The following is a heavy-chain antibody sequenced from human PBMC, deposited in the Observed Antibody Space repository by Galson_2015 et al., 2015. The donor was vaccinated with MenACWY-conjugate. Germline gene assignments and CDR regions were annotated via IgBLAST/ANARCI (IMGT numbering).Heavy chain of an antibody. CDR1: GYTFTKYY. D-gene: IGHD2-21*01. CDR2: LFPTNGDT. Sequence: SVKVSCKASGYTFTKYYLHWVRQAPGQAPEWMGILFPTNGDTAYAPKFQGRLTMTRETSTSTAYMELSSLRLEDTAVYYCTQDPNFMSRIARDYWGQGTLVTVSS. CDR3: TQDPNFMSRIARDY. V-gene: IGHV1-46*03. J-gene: IGHJ4*02.